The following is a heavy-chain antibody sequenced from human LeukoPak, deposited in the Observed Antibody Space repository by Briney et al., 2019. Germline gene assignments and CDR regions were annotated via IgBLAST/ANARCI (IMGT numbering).Heavy chain of an antibody. CDR1: GGSISSSY. D-gene: IGHD6-19*01. CDR2: IYYTGTT. V-gene: IGHV4-59*08. J-gene: IGHJ4*02. CDR3: ARLKGYSSGWYPSYYFDY. Sequence: KTSETLSLTCTVSGGSISSSYWSWIRQPPGKGLEWIGYIYYTGTTNYNPSLKSRVTISVDTSKNQFSLKLSSVTAADTAVYYCARLKGYSSGWYPSYYFDYWGQGTLVTVPS.